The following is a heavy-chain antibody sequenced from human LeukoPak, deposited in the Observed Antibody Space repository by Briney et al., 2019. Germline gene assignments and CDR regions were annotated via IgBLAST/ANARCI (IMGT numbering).Heavy chain of an antibody. Sequence: SETLSLTRTVSGGSISSSSYYWGWIRQPPGKGLEWIGSIYYSGSTYYNPSLKSRVTISVDTSKNQFSLKLSSVTAADTAVYYCARRGGSYRYFDYWGQGTLVTVSS. CDR2: IYYSGST. CDR1: GGSISSSSYY. V-gene: IGHV4-39*07. CDR3: ARRGGSYRYFDY. D-gene: IGHD1-26*01. J-gene: IGHJ4*02.